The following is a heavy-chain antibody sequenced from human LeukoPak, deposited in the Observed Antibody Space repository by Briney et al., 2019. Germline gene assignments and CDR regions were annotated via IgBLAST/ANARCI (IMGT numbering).Heavy chain of an antibody. V-gene: IGHV4-61*02. Sequence: SQTLSLTCTVSVGSISSGSDYWSWIRQPAGKGLEWIGRINISGSSNSNPSLKSRVTISLDTSKNQYSLKLSSVTAADTAVYYCARQWSGYSYGSDWFDPWGQGTLVTVSS. CDR1: VGSISSGSDY. CDR2: INISGSS. J-gene: IGHJ5*02. D-gene: IGHD5-18*01. CDR3: ARQWSGYSYGSDWFDP.